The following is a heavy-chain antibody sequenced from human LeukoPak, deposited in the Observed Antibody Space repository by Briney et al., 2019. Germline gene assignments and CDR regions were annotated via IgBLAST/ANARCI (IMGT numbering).Heavy chain of an antibody. CDR2: IRSKANSYAT. CDR3: TSPYTSGDY. Sequence: PGGSLRLSCAASGFTLSGSAMHWVRQASGKGPEWVGRIRSKANSYATAYAASVKGRFTISRDDSKNTAYLKMNSLKTEDTAVYYCTSPYTSGDYWGQGTLVTVSS. CDR1: GFTLSGSA. V-gene: IGHV3-73*01. D-gene: IGHD2-2*02. J-gene: IGHJ4*02.